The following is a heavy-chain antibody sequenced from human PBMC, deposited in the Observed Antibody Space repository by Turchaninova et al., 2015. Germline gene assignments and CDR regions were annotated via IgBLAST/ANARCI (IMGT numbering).Heavy chain of an antibody. CDR2: INHSGST. V-gene: IGHV4-34*01. CDR1: GGSFSGYH. CDR3: ARVEDTEGYYFDY. J-gene: IGHJ4*02. Sequence: QVQLQQWGAGLLKPSETLSLTCAVYGGSFSGYHWSWIRQPPGKGLEWIGEINHSGSTNYNPSLKSRVTISVDTSKNQFSLKLSSVTAADTAVYYCARVEDTEGYYFDYWGQGTLVTVSS. D-gene: IGHD2-15*01.